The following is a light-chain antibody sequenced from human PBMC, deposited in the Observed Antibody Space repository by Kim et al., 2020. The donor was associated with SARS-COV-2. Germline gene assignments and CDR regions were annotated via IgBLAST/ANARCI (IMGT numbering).Light chain of an antibody. J-gene: IGKJ3*01. Sequence: APVRDRVIITCRASQSISSRLAWYQQKPGQVPNLLIYDASSLESGVPSRFSGSGSGTEFTLTISSLQPDDFATYYCQHYDSYPITFGPGTKVDIK. CDR1: QSISSR. CDR2: DAS. CDR3: QHYDSYPIT. V-gene: IGKV1-5*01.